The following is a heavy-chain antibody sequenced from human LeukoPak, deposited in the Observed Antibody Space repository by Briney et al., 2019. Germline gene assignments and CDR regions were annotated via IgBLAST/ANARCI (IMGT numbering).Heavy chain of an antibody. Sequence: GGSLRLSCAASDFTFSTYTMTWVRQAPGKGLEWESGISGSGVSTYYADSLKGRFTISRDNSKNTLYLQMTSLRVEDTAIYYCAKPGGRRMGYFDLCGRGTLVTVSS. D-gene: IGHD2-15*01. J-gene: IGHJ2*01. CDR1: DFTFSTYT. V-gene: IGHV3-23*01. CDR2: ISGSGVST. CDR3: AKPGGRRMGYFDL.